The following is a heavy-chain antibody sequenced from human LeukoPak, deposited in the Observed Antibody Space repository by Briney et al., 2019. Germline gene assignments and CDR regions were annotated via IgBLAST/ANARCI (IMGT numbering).Heavy chain of an antibody. CDR1: GFTVSDNY. V-gene: IGHV3-66*04. CDR3: ARPAPPGGIVYGFHI. Sequence: GGSLRLSCAASGFTVSDNYMSWVRQAPGKGLEWVSVIYSGGSTYYADSVKGRFTISRDNSKNTLYLQMNSLRAEDTAVYYCARPAPPGGIVYGFHIWGQGTMVTVSS. D-gene: IGHD3-16*02. J-gene: IGHJ3*02. CDR2: IYSGGST.